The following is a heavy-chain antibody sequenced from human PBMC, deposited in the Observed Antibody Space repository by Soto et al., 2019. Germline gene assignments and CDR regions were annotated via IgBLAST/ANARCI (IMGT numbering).Heavy chain of an antibody. CDR3: TTGYCSGGTCLP. CDR1: RFTFSAAW. CDR2: IKSKKDGGIT. V-gene: IGHV3-15*01. Sequence: EVQLVESGGGLVKPGGSLRLSCAASRFTFSAAWMSWVRQAPGKGLEWVGRIKSKKDGGITEYTAPGKDRFTISRDDSKNMLYLEMNSLKTEDTGVYYCTTGYCSGGTCLPWGQGTLVTVSS. D-gene: IGHD2-15*01. J-gene: IGHJ4*02.